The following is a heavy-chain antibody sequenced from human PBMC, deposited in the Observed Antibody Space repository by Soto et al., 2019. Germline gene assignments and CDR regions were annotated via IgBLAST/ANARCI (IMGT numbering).Heavy chain of an antibody. CDR2: IYYSGSI. CDR3: ARQSSGWYNWFDP. CDR1: GGSISRSSYY. V-gene: IGHV4-39*01. D-gene: IGHD6-19*01. J-gene: IGHJ5*02. Sequence: QLQLQESGPGLVKPSETLSLTCSVSGGSISRSSYYWGWIRQPPGKGLEWIGSIYYSGSIYYNPSLKSRVTISVDTSKNQFSLKLSSVTAAETAVYYCARQSSGWYNWFDPWGQGTLVTVSS.